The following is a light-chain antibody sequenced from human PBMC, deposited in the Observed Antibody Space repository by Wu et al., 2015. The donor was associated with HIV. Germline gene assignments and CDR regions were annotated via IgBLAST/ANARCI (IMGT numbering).Light chain of an antibody. Sequence: DIQLTQSPSFLSASVGDRVTITCRASQGINIYLAWYQQKLGNAPKLLIYAASTLQSGVPPRFSGSGSGTDFTLTIGSLEPEDFAVYYCQHCSNWPLTFGQGTRLEIK. J-gene: IGKJ5*01. CDR1: QGINIY. CDR3: QHCSNWPLT. V-gene: IGKV1-9*01. CDR2: AAS.